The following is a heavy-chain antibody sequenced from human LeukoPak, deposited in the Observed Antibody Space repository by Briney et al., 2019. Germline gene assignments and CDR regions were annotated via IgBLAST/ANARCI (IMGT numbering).Heavy chain of an antibody. J-gene: IGHJ4*02. D-gene: IGHD6-13*01. V-gene: IGHV3-74*01. CDR2: INNDGSGT. Sequence: GGSLRLSCEASGFTFSSHWIYWVRQAPGKGLACVSRINNDGSGTTYADSVKGRFTISRDNAKNSLYLQMNSLRAEDTAVYYCARDRSSTIEDYFDYWGQGTLVTVSS. CDR3: ARDRSSTIEDYFDY. CDR1: GFTFSSHW.